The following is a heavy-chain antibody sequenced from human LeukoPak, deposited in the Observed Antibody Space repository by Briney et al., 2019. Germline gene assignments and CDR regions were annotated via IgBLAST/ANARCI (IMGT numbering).Heavy chain of an antibody. J-gene: IGHJ4*02. CDR2: IYYSGST. V-gene: IGHV4-31*03. CDR3: ARGSFPSVDTAFDY. D-gene: IGHD5-18*01. CDR1: GGSISSGGYY. Sequence: PSETLSLTCTVSGGSISSGGYYWSWIRQHPGKGLEWIGYIYYSGSTYYNPSLKSRVTISVDTSKNQFSLKLSSVTAADTAVYYCARGSFPSVDTAFDYWGQGTLVTVSS.